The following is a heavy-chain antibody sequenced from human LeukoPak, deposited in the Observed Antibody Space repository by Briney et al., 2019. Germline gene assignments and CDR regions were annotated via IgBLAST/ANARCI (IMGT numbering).Heavy chain of an antibody. V-gene: IGHV4-61*02. CDR2: INTSGST. CDR1: GGSISSGSYY. CDR3: ARLTARFYDF. Sequence: SETLSLTCTVSGGSISSGSYYWSWIRQPAGKGLEWIGRINTSGSTNYNPSLKSRVTISVDTSKNQFSLKLSSVTAADTAVYYCARLTARFYDFWSQGTLVTVSS. D-gene: IGHD3-3*01. J-gene: IGHJ4*02.